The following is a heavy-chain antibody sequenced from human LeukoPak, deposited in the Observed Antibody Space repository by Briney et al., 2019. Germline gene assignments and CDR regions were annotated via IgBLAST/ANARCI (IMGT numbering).Heavy chain of an antibody. J-gene: IGHJ6*02. CDR3: AREFSGMDV. CDR2: ISYDGSNK. V-gene: IGHV3-30-3*01. CDR1: GFIFSSYA. Sequence: PGGSLRLSCAASGFIFSSYAMHWVRQAPGKGLEWVAVISYDGSNKYYADSVKGRFTISRDNSKNTLYLQMNSLRAEDTAVYYCAREFSGMDVWGQGTTVTVSS.